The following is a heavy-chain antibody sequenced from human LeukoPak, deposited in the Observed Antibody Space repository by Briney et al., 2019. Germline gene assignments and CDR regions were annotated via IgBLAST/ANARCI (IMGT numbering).Heavy chain of an antibody. CDR2: IYSGDST. Sequence: PGGSLRLSCAASGFTVSSNYMSWVRQAPGQGLEWVSVIYSGDSTYYADSVKGRFTISRDNANNSLYLQMNSLRAEDTAVYYCARDTGGVGARWGQGTLVTVSS. D-gene: IGHD1-26*01. CDR3: ARDTGGVGAR. CDR1: GFTVSSNY. V-gene: IGHV3-66*01. J-gene: IGHJ4*02.